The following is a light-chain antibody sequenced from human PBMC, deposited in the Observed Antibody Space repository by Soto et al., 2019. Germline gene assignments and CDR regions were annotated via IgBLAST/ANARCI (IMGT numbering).Light chain of an antibody. CDR1: QSIPTS. CDR3: QQRNVWPPIT. Sequence: VLTQSPATLSLSPGERATLSCRASQSIPTSLAWYQQKSGKPPRLVIYDSTLRANGVPDRVGGSRSGTEFTLTINSLEPEDFAVYCCQQRNVWPPITFGQGTRLEI. J-gene: IGKJ5*01. CDR2: DST. V-gene: IGKV3-11*01.